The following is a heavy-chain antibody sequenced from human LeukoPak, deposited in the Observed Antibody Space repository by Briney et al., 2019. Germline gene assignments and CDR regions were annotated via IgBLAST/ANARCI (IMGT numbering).Heavy chain of an antibody. CDR2: IRNKANSYTT. CDR1: GFTFSDHY. CDR3: ARVLERRWSGYYGMDV. Sequence: GGSLRLSCAASGFTFSDHYMDWARQAPGKGLEWVGRIRNKANSYTTEYAASVKGRFTISRDDSKNSLYLQMNSLKTEDTAVYYCARVLERRWSGYYGMDVWGQGTTVTVSS. J-gene: IGHJ6*02. D-gene: IGHD1-1*01. V-gene: IGHV3-72*01.